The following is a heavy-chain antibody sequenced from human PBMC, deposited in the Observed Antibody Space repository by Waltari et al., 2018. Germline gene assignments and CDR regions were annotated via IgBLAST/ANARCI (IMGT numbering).Heavy chain of an antibody. V-gene: IGHV4-4*07. Sequence: QVQLQESGPGLVKPSETLSLTCTVSGGSISSYYCSWIRQPAGKGLEWIGRIYSSGSTNYNPSLKSRVTMSVDTSKNQFSLKLSSVTAADTAVYYCASERRDGDYRYYYYYMDVWGKGTTVTVSS. CDR3: ASERRDGDYRYYYYYMDV. J-gene: IGHJ6*03. D-gene: IGHD4-17*01. CDR1: GGSISSYY. CDR2: IYSSGST.